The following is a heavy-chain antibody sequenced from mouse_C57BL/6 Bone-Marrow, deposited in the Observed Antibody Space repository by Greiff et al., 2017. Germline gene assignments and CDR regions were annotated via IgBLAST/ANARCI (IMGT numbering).Heavy chain of an antibody. D-gene: IGHD2-3*01. J-gene: IGHJ2*01. Sequence: VQLQQSGAELANPGASVKLSCKASGYTFTSYWMHWVKQRPGQGLEWIGYINPSSGYTKYNQKFKDKATLTADKSSSTAYMQLSSLTYEDSAVYYCSRWVYDGYHYFDYWGQGTTLTVSS. V-gene: IGHV1-7*01. CDR2: INPSSGYT. CDR3: SRWVYDGYHYFDY. CDR1: GYTFTSYW.